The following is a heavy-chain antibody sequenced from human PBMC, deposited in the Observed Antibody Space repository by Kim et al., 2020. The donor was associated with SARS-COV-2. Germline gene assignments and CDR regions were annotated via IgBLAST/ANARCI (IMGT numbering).Heavy chain of an antibody. CDR3: ARGGFEGDYVFVRGSFIRA. J-gene: IGHJ5*02. D-gene: IGHD4-17*01. CDR2: ISSSSSYI. Sequence: GGSLRLSCAASGFTFSSYSMNWVRQAPGKGLEWVSSISSSSSYIYYADSVKGRFTISRDNAKNSLYLQMNSLRAEDTAVYYCARGGFEGDYVFVRGSFIRAWGQGTLVTVSS. CDR1: GFTFSSYS. V-gene: IGHV3-21*01.